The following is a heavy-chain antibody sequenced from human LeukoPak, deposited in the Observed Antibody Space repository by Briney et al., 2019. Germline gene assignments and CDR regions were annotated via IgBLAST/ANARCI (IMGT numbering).Heavy chain of an antibody. V-gene: IGHV4-39*07. CDR2: IYYSGST. J-gene: IGHJ3*02. D-gene: IGHD3-3*01. CDR3: ARLEPISDAFDI. Sequence: PSETLSLTCTVSGGSISSSSYYWGWIRQPPGKGLEWIGSIYYSGSTYYNPSLKSRVTISVDTSKNQFSLKLSSVTAADTAVYYCARLEPISDAFDIWGQGTMVTVSS. CDR1: GGSISSSSYY.